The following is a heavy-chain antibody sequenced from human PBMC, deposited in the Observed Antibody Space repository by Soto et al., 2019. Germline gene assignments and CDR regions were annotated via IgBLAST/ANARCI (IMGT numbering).Heavy chain of an antibody. CDR3: ARGPLAHYISIGSFYYYPLDV. V-gene: IGHV4-61*08. Sequence: SETLSLTVIVSGGSVSRGDFYWTLIRPPPGKGLDWIGSIYFSSITKYSPSLKERGSISLDPSSNPLSLNLNSVTPADPAVYYCARGPLAHYISIGSFYYYPLDVWGRGPTVTVSS. J-gene: IGHJ6*02. CDR1: GGSVSRGDFY. CDR2: IYFSSIT. D-gene: IGHD3-9*01.